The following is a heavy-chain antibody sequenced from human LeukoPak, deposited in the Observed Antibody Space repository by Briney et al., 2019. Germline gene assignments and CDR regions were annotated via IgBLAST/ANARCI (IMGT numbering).Heavy chain of an antibody. CDR3: AREVLLSPAFDI. J-gene: IGHJ3*02. D-gene: IGHD2-2*01. CDR1: GYTFTSYS. V-gene: IGHV1-2*02. CDR2: INPNSGGT. Sequence: ASVKVSCKASGYTFTSYSMHWVRQAPGQGLEWMGWINPNSGGTNYAQKFQGRVTMTRDTSISTAYMELSRLRSDDTAVYYCAREVLLSPAFDIWGQGTMVTVSS.